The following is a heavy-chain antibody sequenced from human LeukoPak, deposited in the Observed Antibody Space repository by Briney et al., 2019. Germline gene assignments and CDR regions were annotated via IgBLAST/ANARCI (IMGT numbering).Heavy chain of an antibody. CDR2: INHSGST. Sequence: SETLSLTCAVYGGSFSGYYWSWIRQPPGKGLEWVGEINHSGSTNYNPSLKSRVTISVDTSKNQFSLKLSSVTAADTAVYYCARGRNWGVVLMVYAMPYFDYWGQGTLVTVSS. V-gene: IGHV4-34*01. D-gene: IGHD2-8*01. J-gene: IGHJ4*02. CDR1: GGSFSGYY. CDR3: ARGRNWGVVLMVYAMPYFDY.